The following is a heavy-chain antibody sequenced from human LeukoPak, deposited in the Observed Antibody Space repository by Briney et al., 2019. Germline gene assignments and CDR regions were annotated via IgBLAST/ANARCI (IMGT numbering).Heavy chain of an antibody. Sequence: GGSLRLSCVASGFDFSNYGMHWVRQAPGKGLEWVSLISDDGSDQYYAESVKGRFSISRDNSKNTLYLQMTSLRPEDTAVYFCAQRVPAPLFHNWGQGTLVTVSS. V-gene: IGHV3-30*18. CDR3: AQRVPAPLFHN. CDR1: GFDFSNYG. J-gene: IGHJ4*02. CDR2: ISDDGSDQ. D-gene: IGHD2-2*01.